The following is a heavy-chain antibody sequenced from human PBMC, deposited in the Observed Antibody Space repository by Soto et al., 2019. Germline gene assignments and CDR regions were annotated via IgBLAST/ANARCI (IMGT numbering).Heavy chain of an antibody. J-gene: IGHJ3*01. D-gene: IGHD6-6*01. CDR1: GGSISSRNW. CDR2: IYQSGST. V-gene: IGHV4-4*02. CDR3: ATDRLWGSSDRGAPDDFEV. Sequence: SETLSRTCTVSGGSISSRNWWSWLRQSPTKGLEWIGEIYQSGSTNYNPSLDSRVTISVDKSKNQFSLELTSTNAADTAVYYCATDRLWGSSDRGAPDDFEVWGQGTMVTV.